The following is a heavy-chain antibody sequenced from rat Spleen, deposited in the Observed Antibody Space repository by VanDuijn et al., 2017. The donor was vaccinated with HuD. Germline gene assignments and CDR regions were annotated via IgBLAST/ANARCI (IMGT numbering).Heavy chain of an antibody. D-gene: IGHD1-2*01. J-gene: IGHJ2*01. V-gene: IGHV5-17*01. CDR3: ARHSRLTIASYFDY. Sequence: EVQLVESGGGLVQPGRPLKLSCSASGFTFSDYTMAWVRQAPKKGLEWVAAIVDDGSNTFYRDSVKGRFTISRNNAKSTLYLQVDSLRSEDTAIYYCARHSRLTIASYFDYWGQGVMVTVSS. CDR2: IVDDGSNT. CDR1: GFTFSDYT.